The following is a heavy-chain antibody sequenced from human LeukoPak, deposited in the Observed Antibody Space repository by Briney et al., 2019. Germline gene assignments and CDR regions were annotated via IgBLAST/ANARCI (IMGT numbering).Heavy chain of an antibody. Sequence: PGGSLRLSCAAPGFTFSDYYMTWIRQAPGKGLEWVSCISSSGSTIFYADSVKGRFTISRDNAKGSLFLQMNSLRAEDTAVYYCARVNRLTAIQELDYWGQETLVTVSS. D-gene: IGHD2-21*02. CDR2: ISSSGSTI. CDR1: GFTFSDYY. CDR3: ARVNRLTAIQELDY. J-gene: IGHJ4*02. V-gene: IGHV3-11*01.